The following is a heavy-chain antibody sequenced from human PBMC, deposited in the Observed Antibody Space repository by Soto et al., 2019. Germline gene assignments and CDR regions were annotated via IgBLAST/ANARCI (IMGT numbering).Heavy chain of an antibody. CDR2: IVVDSGNT. V-gene: IGHV1-58*02. J-gene: IGHJ6*02. Sequence: ASVKVSCKASGFTFTSSAMQWVRRARGQRLEWIGWIVVDSGNTNYAQKFQERVTITRDMSTSTAYMELSRLRSEDTAVYYCARDASSYYGMDVWGQGTTVTVSS. CDR1: GFTFTSSA. CDR3: ARDASSYYGMDV.